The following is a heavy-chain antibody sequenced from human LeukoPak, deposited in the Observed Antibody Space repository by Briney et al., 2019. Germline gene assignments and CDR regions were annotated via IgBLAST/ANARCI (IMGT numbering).Heavy chain of an antibody. CDR1: GFTFSNSA. J-gene: IGHJ4*01. V-gene: IGHV3-23*01. D-gene: IGHD6-19*01. CDR2: LSGSGITT. CDR3: AKGIYSSGWSYFDY. Sequence: GGSLRLSCAASGFTFSNSAMSWVRQAPGKGLEWVSNLSGSGITTYYADSVKGRFTISRDNSKNTLYLQMNSLRAEDTAVYYCAKGIYSSGWSYFDYWGHGTLVTVSS.